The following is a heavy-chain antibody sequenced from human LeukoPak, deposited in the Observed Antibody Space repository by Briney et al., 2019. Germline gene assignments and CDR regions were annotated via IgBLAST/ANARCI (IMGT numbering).Heavy chain of an antibody. CDR3: AKGCSSTSCYSIPRFAY. J-gene: IGHJ4*02. D-gene: IGHD2-2*01. Sequence: PGGSLRLSCAASGFTFSSYGMHWVRQAPGKGLEWVAFIRYDGSNKYYADSVKGRFTISRDNCKNTLYPKMNSLRAEDTAVYYCAKGCSSTSCYSIPRFAYWGQGTLVTVSS. CDR1: GFTFSSYG. V-gene: IGHV3-30*02. CDR2: IRYDGSNK.